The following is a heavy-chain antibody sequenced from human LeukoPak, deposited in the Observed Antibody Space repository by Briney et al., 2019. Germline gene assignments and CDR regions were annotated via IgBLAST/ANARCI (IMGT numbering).Heavy chain of an antibody. CDR2: INPDSGGT. CDR3: VRDLGVSVRCGGRACDREF. Sequence: ASVKVSCKASGYRFKDYYIHWVRQAPGQGPEWMGWINPDSGGTKYTQNFQGRVTMTRDTSTNTAYMELISLKSDDTALYYCVRDLGVSVRCGGRACDREFWGQEPWSPSPQ. D-gene: IGHD2-15*01. J-gene: IGHJ4*01. V-gene: IGHV1-2*02. CDR1: GYRFKDYY.